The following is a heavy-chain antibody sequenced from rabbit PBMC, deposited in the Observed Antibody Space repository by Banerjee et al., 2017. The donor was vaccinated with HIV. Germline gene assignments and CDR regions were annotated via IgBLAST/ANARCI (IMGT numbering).Heavy chain of an antibody. CDR1: GFSFSNKYV. V-gene: IGHV1S40*01. D-gene: IGHD3-1*01. CDR3: ARGGYGGDSGATGL. CDR2: IYTSSGNT. Sequence: QSLEESGGDLVKPEGSLTLTCTASGFSFSNKYVMCWVRQAPGKGLEWIGCIYTSSGNTVYASWAKGRFTISKTSSTTVTLQMTSLTAADTATYFCARGGYGGDSGATGLWGQGTLVTVS. J-gene: IGHJ3*01.